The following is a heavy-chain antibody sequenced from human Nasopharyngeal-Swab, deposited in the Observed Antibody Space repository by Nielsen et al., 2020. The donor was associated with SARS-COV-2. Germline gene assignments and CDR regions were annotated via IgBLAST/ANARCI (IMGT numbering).Heavy chain of an antibody. CDR1: GFPFSVYA. CDR3: AKIAVAVRVYWHFDI. J-gene: IGHJ2*01. CDR2: ISGGDGTT. V-gene: IGHV3-23*01. D-gene: IGHD6-19*01. Sequence: GGSLRLSCAASGFPFSVYAMSWVRQAPGKGLERVAAISGGDGTTYYADSVKDRFTISRDNSKNTLYLQMHSLTADDTAVYYCAKIAVAVRVYWHFDIWGRGTLVTVSS.